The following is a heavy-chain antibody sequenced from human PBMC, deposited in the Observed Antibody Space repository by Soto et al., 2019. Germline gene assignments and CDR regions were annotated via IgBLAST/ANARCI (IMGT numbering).Heavy chain of an antibody. Sequence: SETLCLTCTVSGGSISSYYWSWIRQPPGKGLEWIGYIYYSGSTNYNPSLKSRVTISVDTSKNQFSLKLSSVTAADTAVYYCARRYGASFDYWGQGTLVTVSS. D-gene: IGHD4-17*01. CDR2: IYYSGST. J-gene: IGHJ4*02. CDR1: GGSISSYY. V-gene: IGHV4-59*01. CDR3: ARRYGASFDY.